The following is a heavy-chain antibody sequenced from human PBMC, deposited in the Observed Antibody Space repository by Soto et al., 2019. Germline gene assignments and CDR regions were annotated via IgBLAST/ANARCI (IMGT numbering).Heavy chain of an antibody. Sequence: QVQLVQSGAEVKKPGSSVKVSCKASGGTFSSYAISWVRQAPGQGLEWMGGIIPIFGTANYAQKFQGRVTITADESTSTAYMELSSLRTEDTAVYYCARERRVTVLSTKGGMDVWGQGTTVTVSS. CDR1: GGTFSSYA. J-gene: IGHJ6*02. D-gene: IGHD3-16*02. V-gene: IGHV1-69*12. CDR3: ARERRVTVLSTKGGMDV. CDR2: IIPIFGTA.